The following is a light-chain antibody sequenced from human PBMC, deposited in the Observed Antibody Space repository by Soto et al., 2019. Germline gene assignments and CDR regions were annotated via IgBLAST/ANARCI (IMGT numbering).Light chain of an antibody. CDR2: DAS. Sequence: EIVLTQSPATLSLSPGERATLSCRARQSVSSYLAWYQQKPGQAPRLLFYDASNRATGSPAMFSGSGSGTDFTLTISSLEPEDYAVYYCQQRSNWPPGEWTFGHGDKVAI. CDR1: QSVSSY. CDR3: QQRSNWPPGEWT. V-gene: IGKV3-11*01. J-gene: IGKJ1*01.